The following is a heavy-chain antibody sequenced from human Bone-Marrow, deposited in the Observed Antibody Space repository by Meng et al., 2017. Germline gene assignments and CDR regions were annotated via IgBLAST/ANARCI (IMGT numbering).Heavy chain of an antibody. CDR3: ARQQGWSPFGY. V-gene: IGHV4-61*01. Sequence: SETLYLTCTVSGGSVSSGSSYWNWIRQPPGKGLEWIEYISYSGSTNYNPSLKSRVTLLVDTSKNHFSLKLGSVTAADTAVNYCARQQGWSPFGYGGQGTLVTVSS. J-gene: IGHJ4*02. D-gene: IGHD2-15*01. CDR2: ISYSGST. CDR1: GGSVSSGSSY.